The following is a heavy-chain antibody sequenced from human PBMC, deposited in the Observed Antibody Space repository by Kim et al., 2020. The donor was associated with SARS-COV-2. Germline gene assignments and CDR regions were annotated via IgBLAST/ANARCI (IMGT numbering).Heavy chain of an antibody. J-gene: IGHJ4*02. CDR2: IDPSDSYT. CDR3: ARLPVEYSSFGGDYFDY. D-gene: IGHD6-6*01. CDR1: GYSFTSYW. V-gene: IGHV5-10-1*01. Sequence: GESLQISCKGSGYSFTSYWISWVRQMPGKGLEWVGRIDPSDSYTNYSPSFQGHVTISADKSISTAYLQWSSLKASDTAMYYCARLPVEYSSFGGDYFDYWGQGTLVTVSS.